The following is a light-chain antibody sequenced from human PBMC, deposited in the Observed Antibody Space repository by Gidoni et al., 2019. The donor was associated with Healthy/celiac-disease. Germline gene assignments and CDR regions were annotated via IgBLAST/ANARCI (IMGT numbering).Light chain of an antibody. V-gene: IGLV3-1*01. CDR3: QAWDSIVV. J-gene: IGLJ2*01. Sequence: SYELTQPPSVSVSPGQTASITCSGDKLGDKYACWYQQKPGQSPVLVIYPDSKRPSGIPERFSGSNSGNTATLTISGTQAMDEADYYCQAWDSIVVFGGGTKLTVL. CDR2: PDS. CDR1: KLGDKY.